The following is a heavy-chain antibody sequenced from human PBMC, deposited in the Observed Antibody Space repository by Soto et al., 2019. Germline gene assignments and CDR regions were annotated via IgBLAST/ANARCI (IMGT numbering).Heavy chain of an antibody. D-gene: IGHD3-22*01. CDR2: INSDGSST. CDR1: GFTISGYW. CDR3: ARDPMSVRRMHI. J-gene: IGHJ6*03. V-gene: IGHV3-74*01. Sequence: EVQLVESGGGLVQPGGSLRLSCAASGFTISGYWMHWVRQAPGKRLVWVSRINSDGSSTGYADSVKGRFTISRDNAKNTLHLQMKSLRAEDTAVYYCARDPMSVRRMHIWGKGTTVTVSS.